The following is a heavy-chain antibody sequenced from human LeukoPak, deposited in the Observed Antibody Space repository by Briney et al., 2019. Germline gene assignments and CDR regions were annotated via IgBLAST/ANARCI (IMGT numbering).Heavy chain of an antibody. D-gene: IGHD6-13*01. CDR1: GGSISSYY. CDR3: AAAADFGYFDY. CDR2: IYYSGST. Sequence: PSETLSLTCTVSGGSISSYYWSWIRQPPEKGLEWIGYIYYSGSTNYNPSLKSRVTISVDTSKNQFSLKLSSVTAADTAVYYCAAAADFGYFDYWGQGTLVTVSS. V-gene: IGHV4-59*01. J-gene: IGHJ4*02.